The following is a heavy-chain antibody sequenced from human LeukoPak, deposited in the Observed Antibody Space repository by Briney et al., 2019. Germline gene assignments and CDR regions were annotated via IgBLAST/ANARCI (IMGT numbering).Heavy chain of an antibody. CDR2: ISGSGGST. V-gene: IGHV3-23*01. Sequence: GGSLRLSCAASGFTFSDYYMSWIRQAPGKGLEWVSAISGSGGSTYYADSVKGRFTISRDNSKNTLYLQMNSLRAEDTAVYYCAKDLTSLDYWGQGTLVTVPS. J-gene: IGHJ4*02. CDR1: GFTFSDYY. CDR3: AKDLTSLDY.